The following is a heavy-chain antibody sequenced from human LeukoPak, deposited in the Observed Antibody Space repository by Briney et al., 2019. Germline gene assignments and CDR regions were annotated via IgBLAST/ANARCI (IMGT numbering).Heavy chain of an antibody. J-gene: IGHJ4*02. Sequence: GGSLRLSCATSGFTFGSYSMSWVLQAPGKGLKCVSAISSSSSYIYYAVSVKGRFTISRDNAKNSLYLQMNSLRAEDTAVYYCARARWAGYCSGGSCYDDYWGQGTLVTVSS. CDR1: GFTFGSYS. D-gene: IGHD2-15*01. CDR2: ISSSSSYI. CDR3: ARARWAGYCSGGSCYDDY. V-gene: IGHV3-21*01.